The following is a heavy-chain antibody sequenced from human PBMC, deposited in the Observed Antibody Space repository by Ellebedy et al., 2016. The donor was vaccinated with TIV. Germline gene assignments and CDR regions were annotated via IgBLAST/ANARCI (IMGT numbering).Heavy chain of an antibody. CDR3: ARKTGNRGDFDI. CDR1: GFSFTGYY. J-gene: IGHJ3*02. CDR2: ITPNSGRT. Sequence: AASVKVSCKASGFSFTGYYIHWVRQAPGQGLEWMGWITPNSGRTKYAQKFQDWVTITRDTSISTAYMELTRRRSDDTAVYYCARKTGNRGDFDIWGQGTMVTVSS. D-gene: IGHD7-27*01. V-gene: IGHV1-2*04.